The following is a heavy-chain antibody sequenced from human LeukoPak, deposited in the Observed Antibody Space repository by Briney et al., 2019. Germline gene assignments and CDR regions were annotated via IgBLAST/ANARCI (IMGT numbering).Heavy chain of an antibody. D-gene: IGHD6-13*01. J-gene: IGHJ4*02. V-gene: IGHV4-61*02. CDR2: IYTSGST. CDR1: GGSISSGSYY. Sequence: PSQTLSLTCTVSGGSISSGSYYWSWIRQPAGKGLEWIGRIYTSGSTNYNPSPKSRVTISVDTSKNQFSLKLSSVTAADTAVYYCARGTGRGSWYGGEFDYWGQGTLVTVSS. CDR3: ARGTGRGSWYGGEFDY.